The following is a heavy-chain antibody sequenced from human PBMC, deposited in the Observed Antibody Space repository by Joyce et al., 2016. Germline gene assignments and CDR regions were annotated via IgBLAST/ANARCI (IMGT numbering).Heavy chain of an antibody. D-gene: IGHD3-16*01. J-gene: IGHJ2*01. Sequence: EVQLVDSGGGLVQPGGSLRLSCAASGFTFSTYSMNWVRQAPGQGLEWISDRRSAGGLTFYADSVKGRFTISRDNAKNLLFLQMNSRRAEDTAVYYCARDRANYGYFDLWGRGTLVTVSS. CDR2: RRSAGGLT. CDR1: GFTFSTYS. V-gene: IGHV3-48*04. CDR3: ARDRANYGYFDL.